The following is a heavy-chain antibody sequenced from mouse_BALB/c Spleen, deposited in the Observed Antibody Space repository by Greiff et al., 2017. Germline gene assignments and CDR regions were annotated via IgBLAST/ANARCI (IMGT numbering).Heavy chain of an antibody. Sequence: EVKLMESGPELVKPGASVKISCKASGYSFTGYFMNWVMQSHGKSLEWIGRINPYNGDTFYNQKFKGKATLTVDKSSSTAHMELLSLASEDSAVYYCARRYYSYFDYWGQGTTLTVSS. V-gene: IGHV1-20*02. J-gene: IGHJ2*01. CDR3: ARRYYSYFDY. D-gene: IGHD1-1*01. CDR1: GYSFTGYF. CDR2: INPYNGDT.